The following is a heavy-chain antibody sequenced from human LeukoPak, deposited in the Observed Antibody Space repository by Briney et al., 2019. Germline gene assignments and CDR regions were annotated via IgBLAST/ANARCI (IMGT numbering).Heavy chain of an antibody. CDR1: GFTFSNYA. D-gene: IGHD6-13*01. CDR3: ARGRVGSSWYFDY. CDR2: IWYDGSNE. V-gene: IGHV3-33*01. Sequence: GGSLRLSCAASGFTFSNYAMHWVRQAPGKGLECVALIWYDGSNEFYADSVKGRFTISRDNSKNTLYLQMNSLRAEDTAVYYCARGRVGSSWYFDYWGQGTLVTVSS. J-gene: IGHJ4*02.